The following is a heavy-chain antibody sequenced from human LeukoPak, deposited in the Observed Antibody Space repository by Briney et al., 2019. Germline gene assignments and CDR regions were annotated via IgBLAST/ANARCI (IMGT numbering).Heavy chain of an antibody. CDR2: IWYDGSNK. CDR1: GFTFSSYW. D-gene: IGHD1-1*01. Sequence: PGGSLRLSCAASGFTFSSYWMSWVRQAPGKGLEWVAVIWYDGSNKYYADSVKGRFTISRDNSKSTLYLQMNSLRAEDTAVYYCARELISTTWRGNRSYFDLWGRGTLVSVSS. J-gene: IGHJ2*01. V-gene: IGHV3-33*08. CDR3: ARELISTTWRGNRSYFDL.